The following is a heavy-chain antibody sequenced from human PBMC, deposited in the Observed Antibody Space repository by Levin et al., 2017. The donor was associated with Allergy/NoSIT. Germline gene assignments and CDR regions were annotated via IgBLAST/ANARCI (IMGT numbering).Heavy chain of an antibody. CDR3: ARGDYYFYYYMDV. V-gene: IGHV4-31*03. CDR1: GGSISSGAYY. J-gene: IGHJ6*03. CDR2: IYYTGST. Sequence: SETLSLTCTVSGGSISSGAYYWSWIRQPPGKGLDWIGYIYYTGSTYYNPSLKSRVTISVDTSNNQFSLKLSSVTAADTAMYYCARGDYYFYYYMDVWGKGTTVTVSS.